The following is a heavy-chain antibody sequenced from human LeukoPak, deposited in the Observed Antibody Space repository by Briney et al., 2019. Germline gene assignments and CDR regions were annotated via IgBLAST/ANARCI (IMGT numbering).Heavy chain of an antibody. Sequence: SETLSLTCAVSGGSISSGAYWGGVRQPRGKGLEWIGTIYHSGSTYYNPSLNSRVTISIDTSKNQFSLKLSSVTAADTAVYYCANSWYYLDSSGLPKSDAFDRWGQGTLVTVSS. CDR2: IYHSGST. J-gene: IGHJ3*01. D-gene: IGHD3-22*01. CDR1: GGSISSGAY. CDR3: ANSWYYLDSSGLPKSDAFDR. V-gene: IGHV4-38-2*01.